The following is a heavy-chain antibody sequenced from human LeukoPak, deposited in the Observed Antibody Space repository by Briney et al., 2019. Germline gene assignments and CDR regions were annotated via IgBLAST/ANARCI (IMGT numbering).Heavy chain of an antibody. CDR2: INPNSGGT. Sequence: ASVKVSCKASGYTFTGYYMHWVRQAPGQGLEWMGWINPNSGGTNYAQKFQGRVTMTRDTSISTAYMEMRSLRSDDTAVYYCVAAAARQGDYCGQGTLVTVSS. D-gene: IGHD6-13*01. CDR1: GYTFTGYY. J-gene: IGHJ4*02. V-gene: IGHV1-2*02. CDR3: VAAAARQGDY.